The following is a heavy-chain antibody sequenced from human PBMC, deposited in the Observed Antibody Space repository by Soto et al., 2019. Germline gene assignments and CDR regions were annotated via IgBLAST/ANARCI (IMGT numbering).Heavy chain of an antibody. CDR2: IIPIFGTA. V-gene: IGHV1-69*13. D-gene: IGHD3-3*01. J-gene: IGHJ5*02. CDR3: ANTIFGNSNWFDP. CDR1: GGTFSSYA. Sequence: LVKVSCKASGGTFSSYAISWVRQAPGQGLEWMGWIIPIFGTANYAQKFQGRVTITADESTSTAYMELSSLRSEDTAVYYCANTIFGNSNWFDPWGQGSLVTVSS.